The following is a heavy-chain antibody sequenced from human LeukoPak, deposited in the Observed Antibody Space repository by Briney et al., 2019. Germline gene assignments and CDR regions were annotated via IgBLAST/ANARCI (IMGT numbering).Heavy chain of an antibody. CDR3: AKGLAGIPIFGVGPFDY. D-gene: IGHD3-3*01. CDR1: GFTFSSYG. CDR2: ISYDGSNK. J-gene: IGHJ4*02. V-gene: IGHV3-30*18. Sequence: GGSLRLSCAASGFTFSSYGMHWVRQAPGKGLEWVAVISYDGSNKYYADSVKGRFTISRDNSKNTLYLQMNSLRAEDTAVYYCAKGLAGIPIFGVGPFDYWGQGTLVTVSS.